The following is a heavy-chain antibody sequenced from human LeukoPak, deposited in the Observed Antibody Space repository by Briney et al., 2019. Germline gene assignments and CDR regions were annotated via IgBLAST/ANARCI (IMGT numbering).Heavy chain of an antibody. V-gene: IGHV1-69*13. Sequence: SVKVSCKASGGTFSSYAISWVRQAPGQGLEWMGGIIPIFGTANYAQKFQGRVTITADESTSTAYMELSSPRSEDTAVYYCARMYYDFWSGYFGLDDAFDIWGQGTMVTVSS. CDR3: ARMYYDFWSGYFGLDDAFDI. CDR1: GGTFSSYA. CDR2: IIPIFGTA. J-gene: IGHJ3*02. D-gene: IGHD3-3*01.